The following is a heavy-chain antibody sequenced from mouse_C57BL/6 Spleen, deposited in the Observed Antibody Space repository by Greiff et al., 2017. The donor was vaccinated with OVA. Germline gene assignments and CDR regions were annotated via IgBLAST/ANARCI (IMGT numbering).Heavy chain of an antibody. CDR1: GFTFSSYG. CDR3: ARAVVAHYWYLDV. J-gene: IGHJ1*03. CDR2: ISSGGSYT. D-gene: IGHD1-1*01. V-gene: IGHV5-6*01. Sequence: EVKLMESGGDLVKPGGSLKLSCAASGFTFSSYGMSWVRQTPDKRLEWVATISSGGSYTYYPDSVKGRFTISRDNAKNTLYLQMSSLKSEDTARYYCARAVVAHYWYLDVWGTGTTVTVSS.